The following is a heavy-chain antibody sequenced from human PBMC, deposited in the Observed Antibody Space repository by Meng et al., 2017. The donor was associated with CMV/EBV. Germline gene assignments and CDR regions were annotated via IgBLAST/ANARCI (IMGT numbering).Heavy chain of an antibody. D-gene: IGHD2-2*01. CDR2: IYYSGST. V-gene: IGHV4-39*01. CDR1: GGSISSRSYY. J-gene: IGHJ5*02. Sequence: ESLKISCTVSGGSISSRSYYWGWIRQPPGKGLEWIGSIYYSGSTYYNPSLKSRVTISVDTSKNQFSLKLSSVTAADTAVYYCASYWYQLLEDNYNWFDPWGQGTLVTVSS. CDR3: ASYWYQLLEDNYNWFDP.